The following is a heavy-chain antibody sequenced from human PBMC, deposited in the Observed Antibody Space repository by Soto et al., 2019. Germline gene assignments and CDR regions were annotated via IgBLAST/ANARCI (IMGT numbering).Heavy chain of an antibody. J-gene: IGHJ4*02. CDR3: ARTTLSGYYYLVY. CDR2: ISYDGSNK. Sequence: PGGSLRLSCAASGFTFSSYAMHWVRQAPGKGLEWVAVISYDGSNKYYADSVRGRFTISRDNSKNTLYLQMNSLRAEDTAVYYCARTTLSGYYYLVYWCQGPLVTDS. CDR1: GFTFSSYA. V-gene: IGHV3-30-3*01. D-gene: IGHD3-22*01.